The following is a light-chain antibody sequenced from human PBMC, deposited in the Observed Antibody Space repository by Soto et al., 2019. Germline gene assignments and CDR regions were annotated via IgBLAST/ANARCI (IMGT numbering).Light chain of an antibody. J-gene: IGKJ5*01. CDR2: GTS. V-gene: IGKV3-15*01. CDR1: QSVSSN. Sequence: EIVMTQSPAPLSVSPGERASLSCRASQSVSSNLAWYQQKPGQTPRLLIYGTSTRATGSPARFSGSGSGTEFTLTISTLQSEDFAVYYCQQYNDWPWTFGQGTRLEIK. CDR3: QQYNDWPWT.